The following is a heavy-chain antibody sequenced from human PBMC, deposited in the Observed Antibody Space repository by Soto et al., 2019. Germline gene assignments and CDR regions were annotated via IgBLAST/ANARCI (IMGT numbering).Heavy chain of an antibody. CDR3: AREGSILLWFGEAKNWFDP. Sequence: ASVKVSCKASGYTFTSYYMHWVRQAPGQGLEWMGIINPSGGSTSYAQKFQGRVTMTRDTSTSTVYMELSSLRSEDTAVYYCAREGSILLWFGEAKNWFDPWGQGTLVTVSS. CDR1: GYTFTSYY. CDR2: INPSGGST. D-gene: IGHD3-10*01. J-gene: IGHJ5*02. V-gene: IGHV1-46*01.